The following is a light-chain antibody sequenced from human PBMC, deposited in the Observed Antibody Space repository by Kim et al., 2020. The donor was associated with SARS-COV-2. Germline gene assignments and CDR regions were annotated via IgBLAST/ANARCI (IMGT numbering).Light chain of an antibody. Sequence: SVSVGDRVTITCQASHDISNCLNWYQQRPGTAPKLLIYDASNLERGAPSRFSGSGSGTDFTFTISSLQPEDIATYYCQQYDNFPLSFGGGTKLEI. V-gene: IGKV1-33*01. CDR1: HDISNC. J-gene: IGKJ4*01. CDR2: DAS. CDR3: QQYDNFPLS.